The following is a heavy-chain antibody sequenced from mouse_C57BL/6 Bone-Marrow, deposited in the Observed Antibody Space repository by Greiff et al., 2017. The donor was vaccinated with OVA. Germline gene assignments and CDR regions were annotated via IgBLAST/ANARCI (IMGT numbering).Heavy chain of an antibody. CDR2: ISDGGSYT. J-gene: IGHJ4*01. Sequence: MLVESGGGLVKPGGSLKLSCAASGFTFSSYAMSWVRQTPEKRLEWVATISDGGSYTYYPDNVKGRFTISRDNAKNNLYLQMSHLKSEDTAMYYCARDWDYDDGYYAMDYWGQGTSVTVSS. CDR3: ARDWDYDDGYYAMDY. D-gene: IGHD2-4*01. CDR1: GFTFSSYA. V-gene: IGHV5-4*03.